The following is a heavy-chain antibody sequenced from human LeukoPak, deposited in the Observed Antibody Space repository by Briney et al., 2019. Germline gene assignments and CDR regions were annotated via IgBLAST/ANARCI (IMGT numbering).Heavy chain of an antibody. V-gene: IGHV1-18*01. CDR1: GYTFTSYG. D-gene: IGHD2-2*01. CDR2: ISAYNGNT. Sequence: ASVKVSCKASGYTFTSYGISWVRQAPGQGLEWMGWISAYNGNTNYAQKLQGRVTMTTDTSTSTAYMELRSLRSDDTAVYYCAREVYYCSSTSCPGYYGMDVWGQGTTVTVSS. J-gene: IGHJ6*02. CDR3: AREVYYCSSTSCPGYYGMDV.